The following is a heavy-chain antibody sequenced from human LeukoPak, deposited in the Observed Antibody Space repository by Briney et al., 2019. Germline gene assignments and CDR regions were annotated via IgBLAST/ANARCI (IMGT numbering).Heavy chain of an antibody. CDR3: ARDKIVGPTTLDY. J-gene: IGHJ4*02. CDR1: GFTFSNYW. CDR2: MKQDGSEI. V-gene: IGHV3-7*01. D-gene: IGHD1-26*01. Sequence: GGSLRLSCTASGFTFSNYWMSWVRQAPGKGPEWVANMKQDGSEIYYVDSVKGRFTISRDNAKNSVYLEMNNLRAEDTVVYYCARDKIVGPTTLDYWGQGTLVTVSS.